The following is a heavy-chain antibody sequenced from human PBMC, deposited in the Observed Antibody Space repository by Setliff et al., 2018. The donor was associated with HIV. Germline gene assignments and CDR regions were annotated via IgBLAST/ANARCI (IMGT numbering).Heavy chain of an antibody. D-gene: IGHD3-22*01. CDR2: ISSNGGST. J-gene: IGHJ4*02. V-gene: IGHV3-64*04. CDR3: ARDVLDLVISVYGF. CDR1: GFTFSSYV. Sequence: PGGSLRLSCSASGFTFSSYVMHWVRQAPGKGLEYVSAISSNGGSTYYADSVKGRFTISLDTSKNQFSLKLNSVTAADTAVYYCARDVLDLVISVYGFWGQGIPVTVSS.